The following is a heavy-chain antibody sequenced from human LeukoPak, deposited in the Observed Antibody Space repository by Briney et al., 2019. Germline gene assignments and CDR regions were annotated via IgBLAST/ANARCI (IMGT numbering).Heavy chain of an antibody. CDR2: ISAYNGNT. J-gene: IGHJ4*02. V-gene: IGHV1-18*01. Sequence: GASVKVSCTASGYTFTSYGISWVRQAPGQGLEWMGWISAYNGNTNYAQKLQGRVTMTTDTSTSTAYMELRSLRSDDTAVYYCARVGGYSSSWYGEDYWGQGTLVTVSS. CDR1: GYTFTSYG. CDR3: ARVGGYSSSWYGEDY. D-gene: IGHD6-13*01.